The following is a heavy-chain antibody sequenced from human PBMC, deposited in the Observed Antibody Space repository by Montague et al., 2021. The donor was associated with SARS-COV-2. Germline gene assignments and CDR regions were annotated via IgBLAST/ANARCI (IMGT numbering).Heavy chain of an antibody. CDR3: ATDGDSSYYDSVTGLYQDFEY. CDR1: GFTFSNYE. CDR2: ISTSGNLI. J-gene: IGHJ4*02. Sequence: SLRLSCAASGFTFSNYEMHWVRQAPGKGLEWLSYISTSGNLIYYADSVKGRFTIFRDIAKNALYLQLDSLTAADTAVYYCATDGDSSYYDSVTGLYQDFEYWGQGTLVTVSS. V-gene: IGHV3-48*03. D-gene: IGHD3-9*01.